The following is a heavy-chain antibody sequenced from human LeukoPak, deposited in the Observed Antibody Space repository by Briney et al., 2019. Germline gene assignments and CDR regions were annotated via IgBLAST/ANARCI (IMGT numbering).Heavy chain of an antibody. Sequence: GGSLRLSCAASGFTFSTYGMHWVRQAPGKGLEWVAFIRYDGRNKYYADSVKGRFTISRDNSKNTLYLQMNSLTTEDTAVYYCARVGDLLYFDYWGQGTLVTVSS. CDR3: ARVGDLLYFDY. J-gene: IGHJ4*02. CDR1: GFTFSTYG. D-gene: IGHD1-26*01. V-gene: IGHV3-30*02. CDR2: IRYDGRNK.